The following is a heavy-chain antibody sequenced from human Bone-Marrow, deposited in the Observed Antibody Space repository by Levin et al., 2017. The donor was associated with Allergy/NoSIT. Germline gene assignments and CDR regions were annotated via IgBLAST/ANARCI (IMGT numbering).Heavy chain of an antibody. CDR1: GFTFSTYE. CDR3: TRVRASAPNDY. J-gene: IGHJ4*02. Sequence: GGSLRLSCAASGFTFSTYEMTWVRQAPGKGLEWVSYISGGTSIYYADSVKGRFTISRDNAKNLMYLQMNSLRAEDTAVYYCTRVRASAPNDYWGQGTLVTVSS. V-gene: IGHV3-48*03. D-gene: IGHD6-13*01. CDR2: ISGGTSI.